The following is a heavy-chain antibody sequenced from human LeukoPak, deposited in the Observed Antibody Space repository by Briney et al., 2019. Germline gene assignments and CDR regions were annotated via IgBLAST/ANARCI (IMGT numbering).Heavy chain of an antibody. Sequence: SETLSLXCVVSGYYISSGYYWGWIRQPPGKGLEWVGSIYHSGSTYYNPSLKSRVTISVDTSKNQFSLKLSSVTAADTAVYYCARGYSSGWRDAFDIWGQGTMFTVSS. CDR1: GYYISSGYY. V-gene: IGHV4-38-2*01. CDR2: IYHSGST. CDR3: ARGYSSGWRDAFDI. D-gene: IGHD6-19*01. J-gene: IGHJ3*02.